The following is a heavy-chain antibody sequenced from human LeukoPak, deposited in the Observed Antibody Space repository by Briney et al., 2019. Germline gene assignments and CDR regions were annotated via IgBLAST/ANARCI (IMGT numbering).Heavy chain of an antibody. CDR3: ARVGRDFWSGYDAFDI. CDR1: GYTFTSYG. J-gene: IGHJ3*02. D-gene: IGHD3-3*01. V-gene: IGHV1-18*01. CDR2: ISGYNGNT. Sequence: ASVKVSCKAPGYTFTSYGITWVRQAPGQGLEWMGWISGYNGNTNYAQKLHVRVTMTTDTSTSTAYMELRRLRSDDTAVYYCARVGRDFWSGYDAFDIWGQGTMVTVSS.